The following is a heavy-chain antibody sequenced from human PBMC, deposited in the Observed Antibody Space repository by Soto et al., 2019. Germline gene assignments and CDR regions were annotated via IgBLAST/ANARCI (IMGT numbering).Heavy chain of an antibody. Sequence: SETLSLTCAVSGGSISSSNWWSWVRQPPGKGLEWTGEIYHSGSTNYNPSLKSRVTISVDKSKNQFSLKLSSVTAADTAVYYCARDRSIAAPDDAFDIWGQGTMVTVSS. CDR2: IYHSGST. J-gene: IGHJ3*02. CDR1: GGSISSSNW. D-gene: IGHD6-6*01. V-gene: IGHV4-4*02. CDR3: ARDRSIAAPDDAFDI.